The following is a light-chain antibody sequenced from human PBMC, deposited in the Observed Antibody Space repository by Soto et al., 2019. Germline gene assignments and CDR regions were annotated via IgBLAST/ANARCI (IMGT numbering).Light chain of an antibody. CDR1: SSNIGADFD. V-gene: IGLV1-40*01. CDR3: QSYDSSMSVMV. Sequence: QSVLTQPPSVSGAPGQRVTISCTGSSSNIGADFDVHWYQHLPGTAPKLLISHNNNRPSGVPDRFSGSKSGTSASLAITGLQADDEAVYYCQSYDSSMSVMVFGGGTKVTVL. J-gene: IGLJ2*01. CDR2: HNN.